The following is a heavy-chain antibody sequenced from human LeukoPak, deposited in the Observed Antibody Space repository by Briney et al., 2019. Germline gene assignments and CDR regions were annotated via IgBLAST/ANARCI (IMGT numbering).Heavy chain of an antibody. J-gene: IGHJ4*02. CDR2: IYSGGST. CDR3: ARDQGLVPAAYDY. V-gene: IGHV3-66*01. Sequence: GGSLRLSCAASGFTVSSNYMSWVRQAPGKGLEWVSVIYSGGSTYYADSVKGRFTISRDNSKNTLYLQMSSLRAEDTAVYYCARDQGLVPAAYDYWGQGTLVTVSS. CDR1: GFTVSSNY. D-gene: IGHD2-2*01.